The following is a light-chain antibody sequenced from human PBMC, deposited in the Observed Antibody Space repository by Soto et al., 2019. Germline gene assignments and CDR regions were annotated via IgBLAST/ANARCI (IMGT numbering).Light chain of an antibody. V-gene: IGKV4-1*01. CDR3: QQYYRAPLT. Sequence: DIVMTQSPDSLAVSLGERATINCKSSQSVLYSSNNKNYLAWYQLKPGQPPKLLIYWASTRESGVPDRFSGGGSGTDFTLTISSLQAEDVELYYCQQYYRAPLTLGGGTKVDIK. CDR1: QSVLYSSNNKNY. J-gene: IGKJ4*01. CDR2: WAS.